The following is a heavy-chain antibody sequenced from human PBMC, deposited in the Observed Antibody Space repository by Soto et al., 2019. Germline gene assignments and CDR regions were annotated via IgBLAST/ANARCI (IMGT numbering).Heavy chain of an antibody. V-gene: IGHV4-34*02. Sequence: QVQLEQSGAGLLKPSETLSLTCTVYARSFSGYYWSWIRQPPGKGLEWIGEVIHTGRTNYNPSLQGRVTISMATSENQFSLNLSSITGAGPASFYCARSPKSSDLPYLFDFWGQGNQGNVSS. D-gene: IGHD2-2*01. CDR3: ARSPKSSDLPYLFDF. CDR2: VIHTGRT. CDR1: ARSFSGYY. J-gene: IGHJ4*02.